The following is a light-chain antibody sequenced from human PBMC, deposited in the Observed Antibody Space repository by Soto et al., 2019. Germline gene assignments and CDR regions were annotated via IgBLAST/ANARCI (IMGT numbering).Light chain of an antibody. CDR1: SSDIGGYNY. CDR3: SSYTPSSTL. Sequence: QSALTQPASVSGSPGQSITISCTGTSSDIGGYNYVSWYQQHPGKAPKLMIYDVSNRPSGVSYRFSGSKSGNTASLTISGLQTEDEADYHCSSYTPSSTLFGGGTKLTVL. V-gene: IGLV2-14*01. CDR2: DVS. J-gene: IGLJ2*01.